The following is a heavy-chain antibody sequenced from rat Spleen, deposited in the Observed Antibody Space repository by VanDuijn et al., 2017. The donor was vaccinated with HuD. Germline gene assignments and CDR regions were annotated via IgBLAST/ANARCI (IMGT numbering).Heavy chain of an antibody. V-gene: IGHV2-34*01. CDR3: ARDENGYINLWFAY. J-gene: IGHJ2*01. CDR2: MWYDGDT. D-gene: IGHD1-4*01. Sequence: QVQLKESGPGLVQPSETLSLTCTVSGFSLTSYSVSWVRQPSGKGPEWMGRMWYDGDTAYNSALKSRLSISKDTSKSQVFLKMNSLQTEDTATYYCARDENGYINLWFAYWGQGVMVTVSS. CDR1: GFSLTSYS.